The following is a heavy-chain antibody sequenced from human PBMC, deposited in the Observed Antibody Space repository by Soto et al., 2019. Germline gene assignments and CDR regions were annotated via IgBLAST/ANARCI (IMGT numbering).Heavy chain of an antibody. CDR3: ARLKGGGNTGRGTFDY. Sequence: QVQLVESGGGVVQPGRSLRLSCTASGFSFSSYGMHWVRQAPGKGLEWVAVIWYNGNTKYYVDSVKGRFTISRDNSKNTLYLQMNSLRVEDTAIYYCARLKGGGNTGRGTFDYWGQGTLVTVSS. J-gene: IGHJ4*02. D-gene: IGHD2-15*01. CDR1: GFSFSSYG. CDR2: IWYNGNTK. V-gene: IGHV3-33*01.